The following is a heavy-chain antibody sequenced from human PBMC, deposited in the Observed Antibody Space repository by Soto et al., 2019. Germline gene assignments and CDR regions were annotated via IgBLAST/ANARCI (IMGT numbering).Heavy chain of an antibody. D-gene: IGHD3-22*01. CDR1: GGSISSVNYY. Sequence: SETLSLTCTVSGGSISSVNYYWSWIRQPPGKGLEWIGYIYDSGSTYYNSSLKSRVTISVDTSKNQFSLKLSSVTAADTAVYYCARGSYYYDSSGYYHYWGQGILVTVSS. CDR2: IYDSGST. CDR3: ARGSYYYDSSGYYHY. V-gene: IGHV4-30-4*01. J-gene: IGHJ4*02.